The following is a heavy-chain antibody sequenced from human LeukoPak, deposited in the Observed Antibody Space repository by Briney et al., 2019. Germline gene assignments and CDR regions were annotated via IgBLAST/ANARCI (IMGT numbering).Heavy chain of an antibody. J-gene: IGHJ4*02. D-gene: IGHD2-15*01. V-gene: IGHV3-21*01. CDR2: ISSSSSYI. Sequence: SGGSLRLSCAASGFTFSSYSMNWVRQAPGKGLEWVSSISSSSSYIYYADSVKGRFTISRDNAKNSLYLQMNSLRAEDTAVYYCAREGFYQPLLRIDYWGQGTLVTVSS. CDR3: AREGFYQPLLRIDY. CDR1: GFTFSSYS.